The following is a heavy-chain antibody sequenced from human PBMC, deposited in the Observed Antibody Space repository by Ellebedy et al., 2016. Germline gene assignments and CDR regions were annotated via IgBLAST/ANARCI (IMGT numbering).Heavy chain of an antibody. CDR3: ARGGHFYDSSGYLNMAFDI. J-gene: IGHJ3*02. D-gene: IGHD3-22*01. CDR1: GYTFTSYD. CDR2: MYPNSGNT. V-gene: IGHV1-8*01. Sequence: ASVKVSCKASGYTFTSYDINWVRQATGQGLEWMGWMYPNSGNTGYAQKFQGRVTMTRNTSITTAYMELRSLRSEDTAVYYCARGGHFYDSSGYLNMAFDIWGQGTMVTVSS.